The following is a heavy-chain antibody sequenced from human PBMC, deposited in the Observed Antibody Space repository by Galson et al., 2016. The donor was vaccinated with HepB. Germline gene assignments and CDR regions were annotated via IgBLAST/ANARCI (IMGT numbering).Heavy chain of an antibody. CDR2: ISYDGSNK. D-gene: IGHD2-2*02. CDR3: AKDHDSPQCTSTDCYIVGMDV. CDR1: GFTFSSYA. Sequence: SLRLSCAVSGFTFSSYAMHWVRQAPGKGLEWVAVISYDGSNKYYADSVRGRFTVSKDNYKNTLYLQMNSMRSEDTAVYYCAKDHDSPQCTSTDCYIVGMDVWGQGTTATVTS. J-gene: IGHJ6*02. V-gene: IGHV3-30*04.